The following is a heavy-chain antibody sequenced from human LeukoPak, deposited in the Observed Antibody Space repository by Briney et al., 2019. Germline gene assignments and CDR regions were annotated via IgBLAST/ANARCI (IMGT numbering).Heavy chain of an antibody. V-gene: IGHV1-69*13. CDR3: ARNLGRGYGFGSIDY. Sequence: SVRVSCKASGYTFTSYGISWVRQAPGQGLEWMGGIIPIFGTANYAQKFQGRVTITADESTSTAYMELSSLRSEDTAVYYCARNLGRGYGFGSIDYWGQGTLVTVSS. J-gene: IGHJ4*02. CDR2: IIPIFGTA. D-gene: IGHD5-18*01. CDR1: GYTFTSYG.